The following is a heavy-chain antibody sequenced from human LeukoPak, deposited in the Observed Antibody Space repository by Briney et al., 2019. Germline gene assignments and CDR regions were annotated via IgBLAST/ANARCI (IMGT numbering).Heavy chain of an antibody. D-gene: IGHD6-19*01. CDR1: GYRFTSYW. CDR2: IYPGDSDT. J-gene: IGHJ4*02. CDR3: ARLPAGDSSGVGFDY. V-gene: IGHV5-51*01. Sequence: GASLKISFKGSGYRFTSYWIGWVRPMPGKGLEWMGIIYPGDSDTRYSPSFQGQVTISADKSISTAYLQWSSLKASDTAMYYCARLPAGDSSGVGFDYWGQGTLVTVSS.